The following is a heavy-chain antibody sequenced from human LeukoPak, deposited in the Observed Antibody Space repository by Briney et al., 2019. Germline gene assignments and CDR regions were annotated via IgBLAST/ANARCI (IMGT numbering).Heavy chain of an antibody. CDR3: AKATYYYDSSGHTGDAFDI. Sequence: GGSLRLSCAASGVTFEVYAMHWGRQAPGEGLEWVSDISWNSGGIGYADSGKGRFTISRDNAKNSLYLQMNSLRAEDTALYYCAKATYYYDSSGHTGDAFDIWGQGTMVTVSS. D-gene: IGHD3-22*01. J-gene: IGHJ3*02. V-gene: IGHV3-9*01. CDR2: ISWNSGGI. CDR1: GVTFEVYA.